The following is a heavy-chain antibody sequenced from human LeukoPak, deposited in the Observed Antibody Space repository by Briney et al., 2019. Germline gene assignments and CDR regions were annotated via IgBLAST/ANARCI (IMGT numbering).Heavy chain of an antibody. D-gene: IGHD5-18*01. V-gene: IGHV3-53*01. Sequence: GGSLRLSCTVSGFTVSSNSMSWVRQAPGKGLEWVSFIYSDNTHYSDSVKGRFTISRDNSKNTLYLQMNGLRAEDTALYYCARDRGVALQLWTDLDYWGQGTLVTVSS. CDR1: GFTVSSNS. CDR2: IYSDNT. J-gene: IGHJ4*02. CDR3: ARDRGVALQLWTDLDY.